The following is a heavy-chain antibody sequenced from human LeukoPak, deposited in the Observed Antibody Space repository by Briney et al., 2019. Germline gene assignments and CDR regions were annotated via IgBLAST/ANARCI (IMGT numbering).Heavy chain of an antibody. V-gene: IGHV4-38-2*01. J-gene: IGHJ3*02. CDR1: GYSISSGYY. CDR2: IYHSGST. CDR3: AGHDKLRRGGSCPRAAFDI. Sequence: WETLSLTCAVSGYSISSGYYWGWIRQPPGKGLEWIGSIYHSGSTYYNPSLKSRVTISVDTSKNQFSLKLSSVTAADTAVYYSAGHDKLRRGGSCPRAAFDIWGQGTMVTVSS. D-gene: IGHD2-15*01.